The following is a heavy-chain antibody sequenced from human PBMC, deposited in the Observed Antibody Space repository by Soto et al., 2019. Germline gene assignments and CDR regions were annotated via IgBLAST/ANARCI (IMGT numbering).Heavy chain of an antibody. J-gene: IGHJ6*02. V-gene: IGHV3-30*18. CDR2: ISYDGSNK. D-gene: IGHD2-15*01. CDR1: GFTFSSYG. CDR3: AEGVVAATHYYYGFDV. Sequence: QVQLVESGGGVVQPGRSLRLSCAASGFTFSSYGMHWVRQAPGKGLEWVAVISYDGSNKYYADSVKGRFTISRDNSKNTLYLEMNSLRAEDTAVYYFAEGVVAATHYYYGFDVWGQGTTVTVSS.